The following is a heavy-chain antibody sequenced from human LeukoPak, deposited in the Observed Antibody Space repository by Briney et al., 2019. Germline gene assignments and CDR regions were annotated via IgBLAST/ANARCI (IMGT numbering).Heavy chain of an antibody. CDR3: ARDLNIAYYDILTGYPVPYYMDV. D-gene: IGHD3-9*01. V-gene: IGHV1-2*02. Sequence: ASLKVSCKASGYTFTDDYIHWVRQAPGQGLEWMGWINVNSGGTNYAQKFYARVTMTRDTSISTAYMELSRLRSDDTAVFYCARDLNIAYYDILTGYPVPYYMDVWGKGTTVTISS. CDR2: INVNSGGT. CDR1: GYTFTDDY. J-gene: IGHJ6*03.